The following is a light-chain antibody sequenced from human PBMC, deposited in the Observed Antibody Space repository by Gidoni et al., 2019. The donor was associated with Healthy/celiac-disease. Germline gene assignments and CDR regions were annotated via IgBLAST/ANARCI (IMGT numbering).Light chain of an antibody. Sequence: SPASLAVSLGERATINCKSSQSVLYSSNNKNYLAWYQQQPGQPPKLLIYWASTRESGVPDRFSGSGSGTDFTRTISSLQAEDVAVYYCQQYYSTPFTFGGGTKVEIK. CDR3: QQYYSTPFT. J-gene: IGKJ4*01. CDR1: QSVLYSSNNKNY. V-gene: IGKV4-1*01. CDR2: WAS.